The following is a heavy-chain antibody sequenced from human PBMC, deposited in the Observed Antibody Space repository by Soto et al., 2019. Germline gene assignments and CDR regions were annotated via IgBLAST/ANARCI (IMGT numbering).Heavy chain of an antibody. D-gene: IGHD1-26*01. CDR1: GFIFENFG. V-gene: IGHV3-23*01. CDR3: AKNQGVELVPLATVDWFDP. J-gene: IGHJ5*02. CDR2: ISGSGFKK. Sequence: GWALRLSCAASGFIFENFGMSWVRQAPGKGLEWISSISGSGFKKYYADSVKGRFTISRDNSKSTVYLELNNLSAEDTAVYHCAKNQGVELVPLATVDWFDPWGQGSVVTVSS.